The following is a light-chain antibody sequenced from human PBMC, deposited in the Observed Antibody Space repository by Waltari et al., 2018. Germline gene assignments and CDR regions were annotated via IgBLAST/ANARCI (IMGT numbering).Light chain of an antibody. CDR2: GNH. V-gene: IGLV1-40*01. CDR3: HSDGSDWV. J-gene: IGLJ3*02. Sequence: QSVLTQPPSVSGAPGQRVTISCTGSSSNIGAGYAVHWYQQLPGTAPKRLIYGNHNRPSGVPDRFSGSKSGSSASLAITGLHAEDEADYYCHSDGSDWVFGGGTKLTVL. CDR1: SSNIGAGYA.